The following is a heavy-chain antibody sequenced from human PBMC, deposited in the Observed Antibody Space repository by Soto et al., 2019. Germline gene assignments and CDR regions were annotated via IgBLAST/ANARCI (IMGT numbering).Heavy chain of an antibody. CDR1: GGTFSSYA. D-gene: IGHD2-2*01. CDR3: ASGDIVVVPAAKYYYYGMDV. Sequence: QVQLVQSGAEVKKPGSSVKVSCKASGGTFSSYAISWVRQAPGQGLEWMGGIIPIFGTANYAQKFQGRVTITADESTSTAYMELSSLRSEDTAVYYCASGDIVVVPAAKYYYYGMDVWGQGTTVTVSS. V-gene: IGHV1-69*01. J-gene: IGHJ6*02. CDR2: IIPIFGTA.